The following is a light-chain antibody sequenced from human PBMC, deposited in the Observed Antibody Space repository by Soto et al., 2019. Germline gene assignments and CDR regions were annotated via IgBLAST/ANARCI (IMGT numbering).Light chain of an antibody. CDR3: QQLNSYPQFT. J-gene: IGKJ3*01. Sequence: DIQLTQSPSFLSASVGDRVTITCRASQGISSYLAWYQQKPGKAPKLLIYAASTLQSGVPSRFXGSGSGTEFTLTISSLQPEDFATYYCQQLNSYPQFTFGPGTKVDIK. CDR2: AAS. V-gene: IGKV1-9*01. CDR1: QGISSY.